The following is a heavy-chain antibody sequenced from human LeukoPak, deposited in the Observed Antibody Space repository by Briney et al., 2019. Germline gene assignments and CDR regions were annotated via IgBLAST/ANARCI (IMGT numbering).Heavy chain of an antibody. CDR2: IKKDESDK. D-gene: IGHD6-13*01. Sequence: QPGGSLRLSCAASGFTFSNYWMSWVRRAPGKGLEWVANIKKDESDKFYVDSVKGRFTISRDNAKNSLYLQMSSLRAEDTAVYYCATFSRQQLLDDVFDIWGQGTMVTVSS. J-gene: IGHJ3*02. V-gene: IGHV3-7*01. CDR1: GFTFSNYW. CDR3: ATFSRQQLLDDVFDI.